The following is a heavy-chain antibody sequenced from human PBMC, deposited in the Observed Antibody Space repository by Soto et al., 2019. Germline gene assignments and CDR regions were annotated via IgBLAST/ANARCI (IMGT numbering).Heavy chain of an antibody. CDR3: AKGHSSWSD. J-gene: IGHJ4*02. CDR1: GFTFSSYG. V-gene: IGHV3-30*18. D-gene: IGHD6-13*01. CDR2: ISYDGSNK. Sequence: GGSLRLSCAASGFTFSSYGMHWVRQAPGKGLEWVAVISYDGSNKYYADSVKGRFTISRDNSKNTLYLQMNSLRAEDTAVYYCAKGHSSWSDWGQGPLVTVSS.